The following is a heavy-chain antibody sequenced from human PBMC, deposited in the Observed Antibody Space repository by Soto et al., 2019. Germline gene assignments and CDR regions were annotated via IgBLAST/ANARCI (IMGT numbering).Heavy chain of an antibody. J-gene: IGHJ5*02. CDR3: ARDESGSGWYDVWFDP. V-gene: IGHV1-2*02. CDR2: INPNSGGT. D-gene: IGHD6-19*01. CDR1: GYTFTGYY. Sequence: ASVKVSCKASGYTFTGYYMHWVRQAPGQGLEWMGWINPNSGGTNYAQKFQGRVTVTRDTSISTAYMELSRLRSDDTAVYYCARDESGSGWYDVWFDPWGQGTLVTVSS.